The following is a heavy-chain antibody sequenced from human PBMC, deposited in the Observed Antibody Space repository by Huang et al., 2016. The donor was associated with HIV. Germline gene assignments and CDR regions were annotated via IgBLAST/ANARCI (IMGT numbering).Heavy chain of an antibody. Sequence: QVQLVQSGAEVKKPGSSVRVSCAASGGTFSSYAINWVRQAPGQGLEWMGGIIPILGTPNYAQKFQGRVTMTADESTSTAYMELSSLRSDDTAVYYCARDRKYDNAWYWFDPWGQGTLVTVSS. J-gene: IGHJ5*02. CDR1: GGTFSSYA. CDR3: ARDRKYDNAWYWFDP. V-gene: IGHV1-69*01. D-gene: IGHD1-1*01. CDR2: IIPILGTP.